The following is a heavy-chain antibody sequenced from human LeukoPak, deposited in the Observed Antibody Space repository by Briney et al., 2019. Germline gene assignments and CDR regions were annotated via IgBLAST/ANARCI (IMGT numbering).Heavy chain of an antibody. V-gene: IGHV3-66*04. CDR3: ARQMATILDGILDY. CDR1: GGSISSSSYY. CDR2: IYSGGST. Sequence: ETLSLTCTVSGGSISSSSYYWGWVRQAPGKGLEWVSVIYSGGSTYYADSVKGRFTISRDNSKNTLYLQMNSLRAEDTAVYYCARQMATILDGILDYWGQGTLVTVSS. D-gene: IGHD5-24*01. J-gene: IGHJ4*02.